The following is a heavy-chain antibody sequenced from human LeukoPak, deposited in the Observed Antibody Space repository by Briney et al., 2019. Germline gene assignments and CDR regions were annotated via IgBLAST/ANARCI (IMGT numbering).Heavy chain of an antibody. CDR3: ARYCSTTSCYTGYYYGMDV. J-gene: IGHJ6*02. D-gene: IGHD2-2*02. Sequence: GGSLRLSCAASGFTFSSYAMTWVRQAPGKGLEWVPAISGSGGSTYYADSVKGRFTISRDNSKNTLYLQMNSLRAEDTAVYYCARYCSTTSCYTGYYYGMDVWGQGTTVTVSS. CDR2: ISGSGGST. V-gene: IGHV3-23*01. CDR1: GFTFSSYA.